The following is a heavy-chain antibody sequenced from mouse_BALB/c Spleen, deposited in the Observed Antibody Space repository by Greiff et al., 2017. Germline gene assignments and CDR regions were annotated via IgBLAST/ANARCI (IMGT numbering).Heavy chain of an antibody. CDR3: ARAGSGGNWFAY. J-gene: IGHJ3*01. V-gene: IGHV5-6-5*01. D-gene: IGHD2-1*01. Sequence: EVQLMESGGGLVKPGGSLKLSCAASGFTFSSYAMSWVRQTPEKRLEWVASISSGGSTYYPDSVKGRFTISRDNARNILYLQMSSLRSEDTAMYYCARAGSGGNWFAYWGQGTLVTVSA. CDR2: ISSGGST. CDR1: GFTFSSYA.